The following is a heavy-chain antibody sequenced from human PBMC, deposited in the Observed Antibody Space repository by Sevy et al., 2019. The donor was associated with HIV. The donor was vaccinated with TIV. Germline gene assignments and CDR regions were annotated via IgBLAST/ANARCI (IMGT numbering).Heavy chain of an antibody. J-gene: IGHJ4*02. CDR1: GFTFSSYD. CDR3: ARDPFPGYGGNWNYFDY. CDR2: VGPAGDP. Sequence: GGSLRLSCVASGFTFSSYDMHWVRQVTGKGLEWVSGVGPAGDPFYPGSVKGRFTISRDNSKNTLYLQMNSLRAEDTAVYYCARDPFPGYGGNWNYFDYWGQGTLVTVSS. V-gene: IGHV3-13*05. D-gene: IGHD2-15*01.